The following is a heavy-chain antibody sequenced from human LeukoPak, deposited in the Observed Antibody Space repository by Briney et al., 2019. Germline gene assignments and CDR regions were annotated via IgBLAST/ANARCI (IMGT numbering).Heavy chain of an antibody. J-gene: IGHJ4*02. D-gene: IGHD2-15*01. CDR2: IYHSGST. Sequence: SETLSLTCAVSGVSISSGGYSWSWIRQPPGKGLEWIGYIYHSGSTYYNPSLKSRVTISVDRSKNQFSLKLSSVTAADTAVYYCARASWIGGSGYFDYWGQGTLVTVSS. CDR1: GVSISSGGYS. V-gene: IGHV4-30-2*01. CDR3: ARASWIGGSGYFDY.